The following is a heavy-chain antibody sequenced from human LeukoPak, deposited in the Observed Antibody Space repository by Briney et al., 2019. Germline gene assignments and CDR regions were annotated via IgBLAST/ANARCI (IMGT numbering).Heavy chain of an antibody. CDR2: IYHSGST. D-gene: IGHD1-1*01. V-gene: IGHV4-39*07. CDR1: GDSITNSRFY. CDR3: ARGNEWFHN. Sequence: SETLSLTCTVSGDSITNSRFYWGWIRQPPGKGLEWIGEIYHSGSTNYNPSLKSRVTISVDKSKNQFSLKLRSVTAADTAVYYCARGNEWFHNWGQGTLVTVSS. J-gene: IGHJ5*02.